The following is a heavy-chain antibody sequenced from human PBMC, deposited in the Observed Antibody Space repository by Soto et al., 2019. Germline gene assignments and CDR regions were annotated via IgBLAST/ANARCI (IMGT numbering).Heavy chain of an antibody. CDR3: ARGVLANWGPENWFDP. V-gene: IGHV4-31*03. J-gene: IGHJ5*02. D-gene: IGHD7-27*01. Sequence: SETLSLTCSVSGASISRGAYYWSWIRQHPGKGLEWIGNIYYSGSAYYNPSLKSRVAISVDTSQNQFSLRLSSVTAADTAVYYCARGVLANWGPENWFDPWGQGP. CDR2: IYYSGSA. CDR1: GASISRGAYY.